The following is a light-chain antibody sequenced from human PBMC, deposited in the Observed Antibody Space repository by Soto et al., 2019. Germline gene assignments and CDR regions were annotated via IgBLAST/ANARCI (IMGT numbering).Light chain of an antibody. CDR2: DVS. CDR3: SSYTSSTTPYV. Sequence: SVLTQPSPLSWSPGQSITISCTGNSSDVCGYKYFSWYQQHPGKAPKIMIYDVSKRPSGVSNRLSGPQSGNTASLTPSGLQIEDEADYSCSSYTSSTTPYVFGPGTKVTVL. V-gene: IGLV2-14*01. CDR1: SSDVCGYKY. J-gene: IGLJ1*01.